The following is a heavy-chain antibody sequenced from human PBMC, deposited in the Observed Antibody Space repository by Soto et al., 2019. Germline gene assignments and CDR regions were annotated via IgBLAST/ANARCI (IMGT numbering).Heavy chain of an antibody. CDR1: GFTVSSTY. J-gene: IGHJ6*02. V-gene: IGHV3-53*01. CDR3: ARIPRRDGYNLYGMDV. Sequence: GGSLRLSCAASGFTVSSTYMSWVRQAPGKGLEWVSVIYSGGNTYYGDSVKGRFSISRDNSKNTLYLQMNSLRDEDTAVYYCARIPRRDGYNLYGMDVWGQGTTVTVSS. D-gene: IGHD5-12*01. CDR2: IYSGGNT.